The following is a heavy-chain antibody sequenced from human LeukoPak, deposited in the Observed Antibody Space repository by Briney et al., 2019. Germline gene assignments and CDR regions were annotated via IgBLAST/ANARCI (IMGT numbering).Heavy chain of an antibody. V-gene: IGHV3-23*01. J-gene: IGHJ4*02. Sequence: PGGSLRLSCAASGFTFSSYAMSWVRQAPGKGLEWVSGITANSDRTWYADSVKGRFTISRDNAKNTLYLQMNSLRAEETAVYFCARAADYYASGIFYWGQGTLVTVSS. CDR2: ITANSDRT. CDR3: ARAADYYASGIFY. CDR1: GFTFSSYA. D-gene: IGHD3-10*01.